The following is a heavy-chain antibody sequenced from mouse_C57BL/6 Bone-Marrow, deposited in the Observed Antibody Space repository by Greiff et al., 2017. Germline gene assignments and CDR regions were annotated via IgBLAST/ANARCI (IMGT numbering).Heavy chain of an antibody. Sequence: QVQLQQPGTELVKPGASVKLSCKASGYTFTSYWMHWVKQRPGQGLEWIGNINPSNGGTNYNEKFKSKATLTVDKSSSTAYMQLSSLTSEDSAVYYCARYPFYYSNYYFDDWGQGTTLTVSS. D-gene: IGHD2-5*01. CDR2: INPSNGGT. V-gene: IGHV1-53*01. CDR3: ARYPFYYSNYYFDD. CDR1: GYTFTSYW. J-gene: IGHJ2*01.